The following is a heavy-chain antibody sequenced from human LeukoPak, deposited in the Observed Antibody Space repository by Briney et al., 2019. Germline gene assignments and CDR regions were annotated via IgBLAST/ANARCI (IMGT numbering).Heavy chain of an antibody. CDR1: GYSISSGYY. Sequence: SETLSLTCTVSGYSISSGYYWGWIRQPPGKGLEWIGRIYTSGSTNYNPSLKSRVTMSVDTSKNQFSLKLSSVTAADTAVYYCARDWGGFGETFFDYWGQGTLVTVSS. V-gene: IGHV4-38-2*02. CDR3: ARDWGGFGETFFDY. D-gene: IGHD3-10*01. J-gene: IGHJ4*02. CDR2: IYTSGST.